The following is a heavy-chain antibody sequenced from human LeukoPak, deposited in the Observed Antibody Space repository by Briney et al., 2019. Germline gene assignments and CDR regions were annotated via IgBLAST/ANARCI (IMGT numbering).Heavy chain of an antibody. CDR2: IYYSGST. V-gene: IGHV4-59*01. D-gene: IGHD3-16*01. Sequence: SETLSLTCTVSGGSISSYYWSWIRQPPGKGLEWIGYIYYSGSTNYNPSLKSRVTISVDTSKNQFSLKLSSVTAADTAVYYCARGDVKTNLDYWGQGTLVTVSS. CDR3: ARGDVKTNLDY. J-gene: IGHJ4*02. CDR1: GGSISSYY.